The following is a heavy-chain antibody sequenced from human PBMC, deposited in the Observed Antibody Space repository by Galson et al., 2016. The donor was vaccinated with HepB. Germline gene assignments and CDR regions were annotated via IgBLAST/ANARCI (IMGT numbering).Heavy chain of an antibody. D-gene: IGHD5-12*01. CDR3: ASWSRGYHNFYYHGMDV. J-gene: IGHJ6*02. CDR2: ISSRSNVI. CDR1: GFSLNTYT. Sequence: SLRLSCAASGFSLNTYTMTWVRQAPGRGLEWVSSISSRSNVIVYADSVKGRFSISRDNSRNTVYLQMNNLRGEDTAVYYCASWSRGYHNFYYHGMDVWGQGTTVAVSS. V-gene: IGHV3-21*04.